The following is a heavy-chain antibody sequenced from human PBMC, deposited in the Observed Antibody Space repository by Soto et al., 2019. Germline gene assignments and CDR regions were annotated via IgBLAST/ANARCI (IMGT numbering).Heavy chain of an antibody. CDR1: GYILSDYF. D-gene: IGHD6-13*01. J-gene: IGHJ3*02. V-gene: IGHV1-2*02. Sequence: QVQLLPSAAVVRTPGASVRVSCEASGYILSDYFMQWVRPAPGQGLERMGWINPNTGDPHYAQKFQGRVTMTRDTSINTAYMELNRLTSEDTAVYFCTREGGGIGTGGTGNDAFDIWGQGTKVTVSS. CDR2: INPNTGDP. CDR3: TREGGGIGTGGTGNDAFDI.